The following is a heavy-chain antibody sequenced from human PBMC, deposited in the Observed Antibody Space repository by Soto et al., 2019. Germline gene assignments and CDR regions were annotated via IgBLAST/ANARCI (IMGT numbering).Heavy chain of an antibody. D-gene: IGHD5-12*01. J-gene: IGHJ6*02. CDR1: GYSFTSYW. Sequence: GESLKISCKGSGYSFTSYWIGWVRQMPGKGLEWMGIIYPGDSDTRYSPSFQGQVTISADKSISTAYLQWSSLKASDTAMYYCAMHVDATHYYYGMDVWGQGTTVTVSS. CDR2: IYPGDSDT. V-gene: IGHV5-51*01. CDR3: AMHVDATHYYYGMDV.